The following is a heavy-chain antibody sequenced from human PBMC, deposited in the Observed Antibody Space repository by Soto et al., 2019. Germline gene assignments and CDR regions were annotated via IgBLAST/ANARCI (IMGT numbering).Heavy chain of an antibody. Sequence: PGGSLRLSCAASGFTFSSYGMHWVRQAPGKGLEWVAVIWYDGSNKYYADSVKGRFTISRDNSKNTLYLQMNSLRAEDTAVYYCARDPDGGNSGVFDYWGQGTLVTVSS. CDR2: IWYDGSNK. D-gene: IGHD2-21*02. CDR3: ARDPDGGNSGVFDY. CDR1: GFTFSSYG. V-gene: IGHV3-33*01. J-gene: IGHJ4*02.